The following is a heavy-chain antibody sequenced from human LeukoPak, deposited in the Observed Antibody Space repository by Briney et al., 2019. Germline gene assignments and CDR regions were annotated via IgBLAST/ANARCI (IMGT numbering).Heavy chain of an antibody. V-gene: IGHV1-2*02. D-gene: IGHD3-10*01. Sequence: ASVKLSCKASGYTFTVHYMHWVRQAPGQGLEWMGWINPNSGDTNYAQKSQGRVTITRDPSISTAHVELSRLSCGDTALYYCARSRITMVRGVRTFDYWGQEALVTVS. CDR2: INPNSGDT. J-gene: IGHJ4*02. CDR1: GYTFTVHY. CDR3: ARSRITMVRGVRTFDY.